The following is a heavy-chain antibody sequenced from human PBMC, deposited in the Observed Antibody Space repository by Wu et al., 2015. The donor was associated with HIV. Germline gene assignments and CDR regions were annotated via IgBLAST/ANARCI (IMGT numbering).Heavy chain of an antibody. CDR3: TRSSFAGSSDTWYSFDK. Sequence: QVQLVQSGAEVKKPGASVKVSCKASGFTFNNKYMHWVRQAPGQGLEWMGRIVPLFDAPNYAQRFHDRLAITADGSTPTAYMELRNLRSEDTAVYFCTRSSFAGSSDTWYSFDKWGQGTLVTVSS. CDR1: GFTFNNKY. D-gene: IGHD6-13*01. V-gene: IGHV1-69*18. J-gene: IGHJ4*02. CDR2: IVPLFDAP.